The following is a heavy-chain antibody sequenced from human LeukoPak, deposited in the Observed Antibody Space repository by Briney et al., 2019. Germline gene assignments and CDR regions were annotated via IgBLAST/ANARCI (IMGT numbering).Heavy chain of an antibody. CDR2: IYYSGST. CDR1: GGSISSSSYY. V-gene: IGHV4-39*07. Sequence: PSETLSLTCTVSGGSISSSSYYWGWIRQPPGKGLEWIGSIYYSGSTYYNPSLKSRVTISVDTSKNQFSLKLSSVTAADTAVYYCARDGFPGYYYMDVWGKGTTVTVSS. D-gene: IGHD2/OR15-2a*01. J-gene: IGHJ6*03. CDR3: ARDGFPGYYYMDV.